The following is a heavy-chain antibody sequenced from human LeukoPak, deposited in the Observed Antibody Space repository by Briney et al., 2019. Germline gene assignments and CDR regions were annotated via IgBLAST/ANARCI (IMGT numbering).Heavy chain of an antibody. CDR2: ICSGGST. CDR1: WVIAISNF. D-gene: IGHD6-19*01. V-gene: IGHV3-53*01. Sequence: PGGSLRLSCAASWVIAISNFMSCVRQPPGKGVQWLSLICSGGSTYYADSVKGRFTISRDNSKNTLFLQMNSLRAEDTAFYYCARGLQTSGWLESWGQGTLVTVSS. J-gene: IGHJ4*02. CDR3: ARGLQTSGWLES.